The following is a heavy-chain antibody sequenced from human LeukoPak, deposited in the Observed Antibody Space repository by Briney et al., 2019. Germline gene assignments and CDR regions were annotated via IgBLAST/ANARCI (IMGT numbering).Heavy chain of an antibody. V-gene: IGHV3-53*01. CDR2: IYSGGNT. J-gene: IGHJ4*02. CDR3: AGTIIGKWAIDF. CDR1: GFTVSRNY. D-gene: IGHD2/OR15-2a*01. Sequence: TGGSLRLSCAASGFTVSRNYMTWVRQAPGKGLEWVAVIYSGGNTYYADSVKGRFTISRDISENTLYLQVNSLRGEDTAVYYCAGTIIGKWAIDFWGQGTLVTVSS.